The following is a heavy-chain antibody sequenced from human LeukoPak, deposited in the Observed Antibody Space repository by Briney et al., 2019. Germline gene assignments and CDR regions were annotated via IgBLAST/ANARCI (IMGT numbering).Heavy chain of an antibody. Sequence: PSETLSLTCTVSGGSISSYYWSWIRQPPGKGLGWGGYIYYSGSTNYNPSLKSRVTISVDTSKHQFSLNLTSVTAADTAVYYCARAMSIAARLQTIFDYWGQETRVTVSS. J-gene: IGHJ4*02. CDR3: ARAMSIAARLQTIFDY. CDR1: GGSISSYY. CDR2: IYYSGST. V-gene: IGHV4-59*08. D-gene: IGHD6-6*01.